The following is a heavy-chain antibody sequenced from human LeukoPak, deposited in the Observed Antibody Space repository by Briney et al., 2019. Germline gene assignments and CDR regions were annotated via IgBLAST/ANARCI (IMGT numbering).Heavy chain of an antibody. CDR1: GFTFSDYY. CDR3: VRDSRLISHQGPTYVDS. D-gene: IGHD3-16*01. Sequence: PAGSLRLSRAASGFTFSDYYMSWIRQAPGKGLEWISDISLSGSNIYYADSVKGRFTISRDNVKNSLYLEMSSLRADDTAMYYCVRDSRLISHQGPTYVDSWGQGTLVTVSS. CDR2: ISLSGSNI. V-gene: IGHV3-11*01. J-gene: IGHJ4*02.